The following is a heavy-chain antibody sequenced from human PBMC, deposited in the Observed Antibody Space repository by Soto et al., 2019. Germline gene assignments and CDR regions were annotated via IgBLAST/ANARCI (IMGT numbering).Heavy chain of an antibody. V-gene: IGHV3-7*01. J-gene: IGHJ6*03. CDR1: GFTFSSYW. D-gene: IGHD6-13*01. CDR2: IKQDGSEK. CDR3: ARDSPTAASHYYYYYMDV. Sequence: VGSLRLSCAASGFTFSSYWMSWVRQAPGKGLEWVANIKQDGSEKYYVDSVKGRFTISRDNAKNSLYLQMNSLRAEDTAVYYCARDSPTAASHYYYYYMDVWGKGTTVNVSS.